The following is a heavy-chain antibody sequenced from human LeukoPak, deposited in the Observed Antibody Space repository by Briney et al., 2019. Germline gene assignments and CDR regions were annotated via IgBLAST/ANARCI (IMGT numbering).Heavy chain of an antibody. CDR3: ARGPDYGDYAGGYFDY. D-gene: IGHD4-17*01. V-gene: IGHV1-8*03. CDR1: GYTFTSYD. CDR2: MNPNSGDA. Sequence: ASVKVSCKASGYTFTSYDINWVRQATGQGLEWMGWMNPNSGDAGYAQKFQGRVTITTNTSISTAYMELSSLRSEDTAVYYCARGPDYGDYAGGYFDYWGQGTLVTVSS. J-gene: IGHJ4*02.